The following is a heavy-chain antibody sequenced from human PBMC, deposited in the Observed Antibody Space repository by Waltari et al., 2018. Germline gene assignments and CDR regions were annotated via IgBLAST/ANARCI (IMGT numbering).Heavy chain of an antibody. CDR1: GYSISSGYY. V-gene: IGHV4-38-2*01. CDR2: IYHSGST. CDR3: ARNSIYSGGSRLFDY. J-gene: IGHJ4*02. Sequence: QVQLQASGPGLVKPSETLSLTCAVSGYSISSGYYWGWIRQPPGKGLEWIGSIYHSGSTYYNPSLKSRVTISVDTSKNQFSLKLSSVTAADTAVYYCARNSIYSGGSRLFDYWGQGTLVTVSS. D-gene: IGHD2-15*01.